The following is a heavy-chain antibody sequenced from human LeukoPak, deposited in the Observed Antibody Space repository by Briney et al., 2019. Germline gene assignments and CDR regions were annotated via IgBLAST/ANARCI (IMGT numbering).Heavy chain of an antibody. J-gene: IGHJ3*02. V-gene: IGHV1-18*01. D-gene: IGHD2-21*01. CDR3: AREGLYSPDPSSYHRHPYDI. CDR1: GYTFTSYG. Sequence: ASVKVSCKASGYTFTSYGISWVRQAPGQGLEWMGWISAYNGNTNYAQKLQGRVTMTTDTSTSTAYMELRSLRSDDTAVYYCAREGLYSPDPSSYHRHPYDIWGGGTVVIVSS. CDR2: ISAYNGNT.